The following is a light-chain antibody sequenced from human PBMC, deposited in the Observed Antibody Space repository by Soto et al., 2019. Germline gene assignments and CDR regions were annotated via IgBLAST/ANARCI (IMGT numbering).Light chain of an antibody. Sequence: QSALTQPASVSGSPGQSITISCTGTSSDVGSYDLVSWYQHHSGKAPKIIIYEVNKRPSGISDRFSGPKSGNTASLTISGLQAEDEADYFCCSFVRTNGLLFGGGTKVTVL. V-gene: IGLV2-23*02. CDR1: SSDVGSYDL. J-gene: IGLJ2*01. CDR2: EVN. CDR3: CSFVRTNGLL.